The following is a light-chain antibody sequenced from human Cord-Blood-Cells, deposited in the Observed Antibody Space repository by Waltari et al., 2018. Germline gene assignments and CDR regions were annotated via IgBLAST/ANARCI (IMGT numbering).Light chain of an antibody. J-gene: IGLJ3*02. V-gene: IGLV3-1*01. CDR2: QDS. CDR1: KLGDKY. CDR3: QAWDSSTWV. Sequence: SYELTQPPSVSVSPGQTASITCSGDKLGDKYACWYQQTPGLSPVLVIYQDSKRPSGIPERFSGSNSGNTATLTISGTQAMDEADYYCQAWDSSTWVFGGGTKLTVL.